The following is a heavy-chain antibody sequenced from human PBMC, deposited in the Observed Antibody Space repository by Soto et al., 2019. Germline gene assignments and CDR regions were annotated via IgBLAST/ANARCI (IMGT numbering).Heavy chain of an antibody. Sequence: LSCAASGFTFSGSAMHWVRQASGKGLEWVGRFRNKANSYATAYAASVKGRFTISRDDSKNTAYLQMNSLKTEDTAVYYCTRTYYYDSSGYSDYYYYYGMDVWGQGTTVTVS. CDR1: GFTFSGSA. D-gene: IGHD3-22*01. CDR3: TRTYYYDSSGYSDYYYYYGMDV. V-gene: IGHV3-73*01. CDR2: FRNKANSYAT. J-gene: IGHJ6*02.